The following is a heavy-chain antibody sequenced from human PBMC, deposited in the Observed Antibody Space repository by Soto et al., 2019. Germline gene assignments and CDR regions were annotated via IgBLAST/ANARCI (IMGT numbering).Heavy chain of an antibody. V-gene: IGHV4-34*01. CDR3: ARHPGDPRRGSYYLDY. CDR1: GGSFSGYY. CDR2: INHSGST. J-gene: IGHJ4*02. Sequence: QVQLQQWGAGLLKPSETLSLTCAVYGGSFSGYYWSWIRQPPGKGLEWIGEINHSGSTNYNPSLKSRVNISVDTSKNQFYLKLSSVTAADTAVYYCARHPGDPRRGSYYLDYWGQGTLVTVSS. D-gene: IGHD1-26*01.